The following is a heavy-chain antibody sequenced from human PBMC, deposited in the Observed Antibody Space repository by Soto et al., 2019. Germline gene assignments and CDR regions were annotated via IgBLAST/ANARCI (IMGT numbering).Heavy chain of an antibody. D-gene: IGHD1-26*01. Sequence: EVQLVETGGGLVQPGGSLRLSCAASGFTFSSYWMSWVRQAPGQGLEWVANIKQDGSEKYYVDSVKGRFTISRDNAKNSLYLQMNSLRAEDKAVYYCATSWELQPFDYWGQGTLVTVSS. CDR1: GFTFSSYW. CDR2: IKQDGSEK. CDR3: ATSWELQPFDY. J-gene: IGHJ4*02. V-gene: IGHV3-7*01.